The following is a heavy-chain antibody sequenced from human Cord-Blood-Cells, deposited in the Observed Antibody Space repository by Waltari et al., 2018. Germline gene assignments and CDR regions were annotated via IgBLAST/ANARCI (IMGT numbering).Heavy chain of an antibody. Sequence: QVQLVQSGAEVKKPGSSVKVSCKASGGTFSSYAISWVRQAPGQGLEWMGGIIPIFGTANYAQKFQGRVTITADKSTSTAYMELSSLRSEDTAVYYCARDLNDFWSGYYEPTYGMDVWGQGTTVTVSS. CDR3: ARDLNDFWSGYYEPTYGMDV. CDR2: IIPIFGTA. J-gene: IGHJ6*02. D-gene: IGHD3-3*01. V-gene: IGHV1-69*06. CDR1: GGTFSSYA.